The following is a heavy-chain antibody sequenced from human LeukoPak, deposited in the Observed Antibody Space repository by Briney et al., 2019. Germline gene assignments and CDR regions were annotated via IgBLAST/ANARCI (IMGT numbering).Heavy chain of an antibody. V-gene: IGHV4-59*01. D-gene: IGHD6-13*01. CDR3: ARDLGLAAAGTSSWFDP. Sequence: SETLSLTCTVSGGSISSYYWSWIRQPPGKGLEWIGYIYYSGSTNYSPSLKSRVTISVDTSKNQFSLKLSSVTAADTAVYYCARDLGLAAAGTSSWFDPWGQGTLVTVSS. CDR1: GGSISSYY. CDR2: IYYSGST. J-gene: IGHJ5*02.